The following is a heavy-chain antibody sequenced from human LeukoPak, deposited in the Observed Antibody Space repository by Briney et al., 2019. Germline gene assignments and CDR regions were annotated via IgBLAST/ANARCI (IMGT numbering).Heavy chain of an antibody. CDR2: ITWDGGST. CDR3: TKERGDYGDYAPSD. Sequence: GGSLRLSCAASGFTFDDYTMHWVRQAPGKGLEWVSLITWDGGSTYYADSVKGRFTISRDNSKNSLYLQMNSLRTEDTALYYCTKERGDYGDYAPSDWGQGTLVTVSS. V-gene: IGHV3-43*01. J-gene: IGHJ4*02. D-gene: IGHD4-17*01. CDR1: GFTFDDYT.